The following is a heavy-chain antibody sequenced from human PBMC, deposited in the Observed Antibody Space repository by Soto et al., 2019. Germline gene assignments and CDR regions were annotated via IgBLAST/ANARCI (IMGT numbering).Heavy chain of an antibody. V-gene: IGHV1-3*01. CDR3: ARDLIVVVPAAPHRFHYYGMDV. Sequence: ASVKVSCKASGYTFTSYAMHWVRQAPGQRLEWMGWINAGNGNTKYSQKFQGRVTITRDTSASTAYMELSSLRSEDTAVYYCARDLIVVVPAAPHRFHYYGMDVWGQGTMVTVSS. J-gene: IGHJ6*02. D-gene: IGHD2-2*01. CDR2: INAGNGNT. CDR1: GYTFTSYA.